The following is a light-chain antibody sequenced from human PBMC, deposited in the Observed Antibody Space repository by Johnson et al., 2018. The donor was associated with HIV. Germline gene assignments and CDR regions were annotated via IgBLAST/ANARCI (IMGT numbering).Light chain of an antibody. Sequence: QSVLTQPPSVSAAPGQKVTISCSGNTSNFDNNYVSWYQQLPGTAPKLLIYEKNKRPSGIPNRFSGSKSGTSATLGITGLQTGDEADYYCVTWDSSLSVYVFGTGTKVTVL. CDR2: EKN. V-gene: IGLV1-51*02. CDR1: TSNFDNNY. J-gene: IGLJ1*01. CDR3: VTWDSSLSVYV.